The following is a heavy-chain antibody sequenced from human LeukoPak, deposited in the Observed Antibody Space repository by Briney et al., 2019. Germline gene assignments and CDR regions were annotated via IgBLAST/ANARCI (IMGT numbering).Heavy chain of an antibody. J-gene: IGHJ4*02. CDR3: AKDHALSGSFNFDY. Sequence: GGSLRLSCAASRFTFSSYAMSWVRQAPGKGLEWVSAISGSGGSTYYADSVKGRFTISRDNAKNSLYLQMNSLRAEDTALYYCAKDHALSGSFNFDYWGQGTLVTVSS. V-gene: IGHV3-23*01. CDR1: RFTFSSYA. D-gene: IGHD1-26*01. CDR2: ISGSGGST.